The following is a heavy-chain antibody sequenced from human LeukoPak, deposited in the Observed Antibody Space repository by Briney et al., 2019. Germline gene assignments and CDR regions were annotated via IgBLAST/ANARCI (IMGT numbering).Heavy chain of an antibody. CDR2: INPNSGGT. D-gene: IGHD6-19*01. CDR1: GYTFTDYY. J-gene: IGHJ3*01. Sequence: ASVKVSCKASGYTFTDYYIHWVRQAPGQGLEWMGWINPNSGGTNYAQNFQGRVTMTRDTPISIAYMELSRLTSDDVAVYYCAREIAVTGTKAFDVWGQGTMVTVSS. CDR3: AREIAVTGTKAFDV. V-gene: IGHV1-2*02.